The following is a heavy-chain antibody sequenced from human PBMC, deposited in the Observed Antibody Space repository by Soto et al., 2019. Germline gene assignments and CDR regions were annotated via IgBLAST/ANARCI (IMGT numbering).Heavy chain of an antibody. V-gene: IGHV4-34*01. CDR3: ARVVSSSSGIDY. D-gene: IGHD6-6*01. CDR1: GGAISSYY. CDR2: INHSGST. J-gene: IGHJ4*02. Sequence: SETLSLTSTVSGGAISSYYWSWIRQPPGKGLEWIGEINHSGSTNYNPSLKSRVTISVDTSKNQFSLKLSPVTAADTAVYYCARVVSSSSGIDYWGQGTLVTVSS.